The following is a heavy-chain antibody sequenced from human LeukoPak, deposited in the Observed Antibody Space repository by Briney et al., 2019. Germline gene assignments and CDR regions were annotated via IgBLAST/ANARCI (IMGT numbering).Heavy chain of an antibody. CDR3: ARSRSYGDYIVFLSD. D-gene: IGHD4-17*01. J-gene: IGHJ4*02. V-gene: IGHV4-61*02. Sequence: SETLSLTCTVSGGSISSGDYYWSWIRQPAGKGLEWIGFIYTSGSTKDNPSLKSRVTMSVDTSKNQVSLRLSSVTAADTAVYYCARSRSYGDYIVFLSDWGQGTLVTVSS. CDR1: GGSISSGDYY. CDR2: IYTSGST.